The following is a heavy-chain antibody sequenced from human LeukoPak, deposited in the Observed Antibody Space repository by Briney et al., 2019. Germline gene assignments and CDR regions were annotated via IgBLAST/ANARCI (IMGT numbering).Heavy chain of an antibody. J-gene: IGHJ4*02. Sequence: GGSLRLSCAASGFTFSSYWMSWVRQAPGKGLEWVANIKQDGSEKYYVDSVKGRFTISRDNAKNSLHLQMNSLRAEDTAVYYCARVTGYMIEDYFDYWGQGTLVTVSS. CDR1: GFTFSSYW. V-gene: IGHV3-7*03. CDR3: ARVTGYMIEDYFDY. D-gene: IGHD3-22*01. CDR2: IKQDGSEK.